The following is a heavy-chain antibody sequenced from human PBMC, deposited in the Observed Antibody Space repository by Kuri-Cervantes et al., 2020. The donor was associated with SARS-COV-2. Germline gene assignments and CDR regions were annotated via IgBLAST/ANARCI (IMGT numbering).Heavy chain of an antibody. CDR2: IWYDGSNK. V-gene: IGHV3-33*01. CDR1: GFTFSSYG. D-gene: IGHD2-15*01. Sequence: GESLKISCAASGFTFSSYGMHWVRQAPGKGLEWVAVIWYDGSNKYYADSVKGRFTISRDNSKNTLYLQMNSLRAEDTAVYYCASRYCSGGSRYSLYAFDIWGQGTMVTVS. J-gene: IGHJ3*02. CDR3: ASRYCSGGSRYSLYAFDI.